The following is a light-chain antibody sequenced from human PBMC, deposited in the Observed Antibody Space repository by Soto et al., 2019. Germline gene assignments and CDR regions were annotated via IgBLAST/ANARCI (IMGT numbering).Light chain of an antibody. V-gene: IGKV3-11*01. CDR3: QQRSNWAPWT. Sequence: EIVLTQSPATLSLSPGERATLSCRASQSVSSYLAWYQQKPGQAPRLLIYDAANRATGIPARFSGSGSGTDFTLTISSLEAEDFAVYYCQQRSNWAPWTFGQGTKVEIK. CDR1: QSVSSY. J-gene: IGKJ1*01. CDR2: DAA.